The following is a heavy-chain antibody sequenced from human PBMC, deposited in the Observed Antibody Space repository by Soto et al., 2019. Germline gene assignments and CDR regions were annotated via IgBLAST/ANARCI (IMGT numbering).Heavy chain of an antibody. Sequence: QVQLQQWSAGLLKPSETLSLTCAVYGGSFSGYYWSWIRQPPGKGLEWIGEINHSGTTNYNPSLKSRVTISVDTSKNQFSLKLSSVTAADTAVYYCARVGVRDGDYGVSRFDPWGQGTLVTVSS. CDR2: INHSGTT. V-gene: IGHV4-34*01. CDR1: GGSFSGYY. D-gene: IGHD4-17*01. CDR3: ARVGVRDGDYGVSRFDP. J-gene: IGHJ5*02.